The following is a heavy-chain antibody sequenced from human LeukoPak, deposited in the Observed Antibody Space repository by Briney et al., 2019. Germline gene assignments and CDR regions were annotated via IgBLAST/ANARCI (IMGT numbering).Heavy chain of an antibody. CDR3: ARWAIVGATYSYYYGMDV. CDR1: GGSISSSNW. D-gene: IGHD1-26*01. CDR2: IYHSGST. Sequence: SGTLSLTCAVSGGSISSSNWWSWVRQPPGKGLEWIGEIYHSGSTNYNPSLKSRVTISVDTSKNQFSLKLSSVTAADTAVYYCARWAIVGATYSYYYGMDVWGQGTTVTVSS. V-gene: IGHV4-4*02. J-gene: IGHJ6*02.